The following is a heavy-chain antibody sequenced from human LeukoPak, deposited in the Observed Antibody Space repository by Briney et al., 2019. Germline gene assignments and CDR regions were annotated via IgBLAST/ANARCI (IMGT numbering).Heavy chain of an antibody. V-gene: IGHV3-53*01. CDR1: GFTVSSSY. D-gene: IGHD3-22*01. Sequence: GGSLRLSCVASGFTVSSSYMSWVRQAPGKGLEWVSIIYTGGSTYYADSVKGRFTISRDNSKNTLYLQMNSLRAEDTAVYYCAKDHRSYYYDSSGYYLGLGDYWGQGTLVTVSS. CDR3: AKDHRSYYYDSSGYYLGLGDY. CDR2: IYTGGST. J-gene: IGHJ4*02.